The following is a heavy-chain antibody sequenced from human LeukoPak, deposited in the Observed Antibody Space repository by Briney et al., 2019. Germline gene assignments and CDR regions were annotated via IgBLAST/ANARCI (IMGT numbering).Heavy chain of an antibody. J-gene: IGHJ4*02. D-gene: IGHD5-18*01. Sequence: PGGSLRLSCAASGFTFTSYSMNWVRQAPGKGLVWVSRINSDGSSISYADSVKGRFTISRDNAKNTLYLQMNSLRAEDTAVYYCARDLQLWTTRDTRGGARVGYWGQGTLVTVSS. CDR1: GFTFTSYS. V-gene: IGHV3-74*01. CDR3: ARDLQLWTTRDTRGGARVGY. CDR2: INSDGSSI.